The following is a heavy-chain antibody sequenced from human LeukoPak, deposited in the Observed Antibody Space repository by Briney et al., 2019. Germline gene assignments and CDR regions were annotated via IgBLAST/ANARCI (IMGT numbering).Heavy chain of an antibody. CDR3: ARDSGSLDYFDY. V-gene: IGHV1-2*02. J-gene: IGHJ4*02. Sequence: ASVKASCKASGYTFTGYYMHWVRQAPGQGLEWMGWINPNSGGTNYAQKFQGRVTMTRDTSISTAYMELSRLRSDDTAVYYCARDSGSLDYFDYWGQGTLVTVSS. CDR2: INPNSGGT. CDR1: GYTFTGYY. D-gene: IGHD1-26*01.